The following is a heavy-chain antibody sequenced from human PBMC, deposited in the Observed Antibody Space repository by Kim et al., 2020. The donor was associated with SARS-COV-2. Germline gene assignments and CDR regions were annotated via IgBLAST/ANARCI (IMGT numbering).Heavy chain of an antibody. Sequence: SETLSLTCAVYGGSFSGYYWSWIRQPPGKGLEWIGEINHSGSTNYNPSLKSRVTISVDTSKNQFSLKLSSVTAADTAVYYCARGLYYYGSGSYYPRQYYYYYYGMDVWGQGTTVTVSS. J-gene: IGHJ6*02. CDR1: GGSFSGYY. CDR3: ARGLYYYGSGSYYPRQYYYYYYGMDV. CDR2: INHSGST. V-gene: IGHV4-34*01. D-gene: IGHD3-10*01.